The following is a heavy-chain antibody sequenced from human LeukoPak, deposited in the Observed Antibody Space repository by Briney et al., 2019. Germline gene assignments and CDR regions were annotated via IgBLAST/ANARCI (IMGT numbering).Heavy chain of an antibody. V-gene: IGHV4-59*10. Sequence: ASETLSLTCAVYGGSFSGYYWSWIRQPAGKGLEWIGRIYTSGSTNYNPSLKSRVTISVDTSKNQFSLKLSSVTAADTAVYYCAVPTTVDAFDIWGQGTMVTVSS. CDR1: GGSFSGYY. J-gene: IGHJ3*02. D-gene: IGHD4-17*01. CDR3: AVPTTVDAFDI. CDR2: IYTSGST.